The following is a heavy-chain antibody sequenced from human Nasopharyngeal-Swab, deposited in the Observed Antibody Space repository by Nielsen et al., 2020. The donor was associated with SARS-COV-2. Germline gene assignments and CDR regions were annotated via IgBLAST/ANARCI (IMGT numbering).Heavy chain of an antibody. CDR2: ISPDGGRS. CDR1: GVNFRTYH. V-gene: IGHV3-74*01. Sequence: GGSLRLSCTASGVNFRTYHMHWVRQAPGKGLVWVSNISPDGGRSDYADSVRGRFTISRDNAKHMVYLQMTSLRADDTAVYYCVTYSVDTTMFDYWGQGTLVTVSS. CDR3: VTYSVDTTMFDY. D-gene: IGHD5-18*01. J-gene: IGHJ4*02.